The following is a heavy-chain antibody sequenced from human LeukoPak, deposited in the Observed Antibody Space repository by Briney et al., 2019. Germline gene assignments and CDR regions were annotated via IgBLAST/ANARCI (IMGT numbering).Heavy chain of an antibody. J-gene: IGHJ3*02. CDR3: ARDGFGLRAQEAFDI. CDR2: ISSSSSYI. Sequence: GGSLRLSCAASGFTFSSYSMNWVRQAPGKGLEWVSSISSSSSYIYYADSVKGRFTISRDNAKNSLYLQMNSLRAEDTAVYYCARDGFGLRAQEAFDIWGQGTMVTVSS. CDR1: GFTFSSYS. V-gene: IGHV3-21*01. D-gene: IGHD5-12*01.